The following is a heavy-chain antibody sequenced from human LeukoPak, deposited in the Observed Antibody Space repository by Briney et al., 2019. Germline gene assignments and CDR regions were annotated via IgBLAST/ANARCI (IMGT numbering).Heavy chain of an antibody. CDR1: GGSISSYY. V-gene: IGHV4-59*08. D-gene: IGHD6-19*01. Sequence: SETLSLTCTVSGGSISSYYWSWIRQPPGKGLEWIGYIYYSGSTNYNPSLKSRVTISVDMSKNQFSLKLSSVTAADTAVYYCARLVAGWFDPWGQGTLVTVSS. J-gene: IGHJ5*02. CDR3: ARLVAGWFDP. CDR2: IYYSGST.